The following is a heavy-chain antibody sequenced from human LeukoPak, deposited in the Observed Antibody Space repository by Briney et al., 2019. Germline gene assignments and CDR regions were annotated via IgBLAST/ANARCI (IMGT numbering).Heavy chain of an antibody. Sequence: GGTLRLSCAASGFTVSSNYMSWVRQAPGKGLEWVSVIYSGGSTYYAGSVKGRFTISRDNSKNTLYLQMNSLRAEDTAVYYCARRFPRTDALDIWGQGTLVTVSS. CDR2: IYSGGST. D-gene: IGHD2-15*01. CDR1: GFTVSSNY. CDR3: ARRFPRTDALDI. J-gene: IGHJ4*02. V-gene: IGHV3-53*01.